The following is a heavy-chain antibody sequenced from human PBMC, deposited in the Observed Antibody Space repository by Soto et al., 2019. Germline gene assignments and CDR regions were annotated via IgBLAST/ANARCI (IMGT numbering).Heavy chain of an antibody. CDR3: TTGSVEGV. CDR2: IKTNTEGGTT. J-gene: IGHJ6*02. V-gene: IGHV3-15*07. D-gene: IGHD2-15*01. CDR1: GLTISNAW. Sequence: EVHLVESGGGFIYPGGSLRLSCAASGLTISNAWMNWVRQAPGKGLEWVGRIKTNTEGGTTDYAAAVKGRFTVSRDDSNNTLYLQMNSLKTEDTAVYYCTTGSVEGVWGQGTTVTVSS.